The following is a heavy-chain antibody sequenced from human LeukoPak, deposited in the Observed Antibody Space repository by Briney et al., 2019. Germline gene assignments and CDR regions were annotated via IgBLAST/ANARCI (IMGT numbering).Heavy chain of an antibody. J-gene: IGHJ3*02. CDR1: GFTFSSYG. V-gene: IGHV3-23*01. D-gene: IGHD3-9*01. Sequence: GGSLRLSCAASGFTFSSYGMSWVRQAPGKGLEWVSAISGSGGSTYYADSVKGRFTISRDNSKNTLYLQMNSLRAEDTAVYYCAKAGVLRYFDWLSPGTDAFDIWGQGTMVTVSS. CDR3: AKAGVLRYFDWLSPGTDAFDI. CDR2: ISGSGGST.